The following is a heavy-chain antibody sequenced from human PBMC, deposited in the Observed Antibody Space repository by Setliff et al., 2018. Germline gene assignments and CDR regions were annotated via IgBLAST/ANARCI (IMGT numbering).Heavy chain of an antibody. CDR1: GFTFSDYS. CDR3: ARAQFARFDP. Sequence: GGSLRLSCAASGFTFSDYSMNWVRQAPGKGLEWVSYISSSSSTIYYAASVKGRFSISRDNAKKSLFLQMNRLRAEDTAVYYCARAQFARFDPWGQGTLVTVSS. J-gene: IGHJ5*02. CDR2: ISSSSSTI. V-gene: IGHV3-48*01.